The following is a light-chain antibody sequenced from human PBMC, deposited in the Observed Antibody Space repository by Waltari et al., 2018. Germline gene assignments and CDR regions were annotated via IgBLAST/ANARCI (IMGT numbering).Light chain of an antibody. J-gene: IGKJ2*01. CDR1: QSISNC. Sequence: DIQMTQSPSSLSASVGDRVTITCRASQSISNCLNWYHQRPGKAPQLLIFAASSLQTGVPSRFSDSGSGTDFTLTISSLQPEDFATYYCQQSYTSPQYTFGQGTKLDIK. V-gene: IGKV1-39*01. CDR2: AAS. CDR3: QQSYTSPQYT.